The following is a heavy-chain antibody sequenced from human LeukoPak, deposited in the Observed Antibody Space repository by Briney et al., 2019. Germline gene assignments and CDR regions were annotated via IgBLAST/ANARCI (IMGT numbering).Heavy chain of an antibody. Sequence: SETLSLTCTVSGGSISSSSYYWGWIRQPPGKGLEWIGSIYYSGSTYYNPSLKSRVTISVDKSKNQFSLKVTSVTAADTALYYCARGVGATKFRGVIPYFDIWGQGTLVTVSS. D-gene: IGHD3-10*01. V-gene: IGHV4-39*07. CDR3: ARGVGATKFRGVIPYFDI. J-gene: IGHJ4*02. CDR2: IYYSGST. CDR1: GGSISSSSYY.